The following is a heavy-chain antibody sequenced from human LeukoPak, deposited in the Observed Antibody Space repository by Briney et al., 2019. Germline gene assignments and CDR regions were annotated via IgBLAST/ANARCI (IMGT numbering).Heavy chain of an antibody. CDR1: GFTFNSYA. V-gene: IGHV3-23*01. Sequence: PGGSLRRSCAASGFTFNSYAMSWVRQAPGKGLEWVSAISGGADTTYYADSVKGRFIISRDNSKNTLHLQMNSLRAEDTAVYYCAKDCRQMAAYDAFDIWGQGTMVTVSS. CDR2: ISGGADTT. D-gene: IGHD5-24*01. J-gene: IGHJ3*02. CDR3: AKDCRQMAAYDAFDI.